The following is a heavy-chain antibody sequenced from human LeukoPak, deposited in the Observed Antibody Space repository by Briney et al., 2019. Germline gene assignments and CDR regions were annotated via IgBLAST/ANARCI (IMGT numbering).Heavy chain of an antibody. V-gene: IGHV3-53*05. CDR3: ARDDIVVVPAAPYYGMDV. CDR2: IYSGGST. J-gene: IGHJ6*02. Sequence: ETLSLTCAVYGGSFSGHYMSWVRQAPGKGLEWVSVIYSGGSTYYADSVKGRFTISRDNSKNTLYLQMNSLRAEDTAVYYCARDDIVVVPAAPYYGMDVWGQGTTVTVSS. D-gene: IGHD2-2*01. CDR1: GGSFSGHY.